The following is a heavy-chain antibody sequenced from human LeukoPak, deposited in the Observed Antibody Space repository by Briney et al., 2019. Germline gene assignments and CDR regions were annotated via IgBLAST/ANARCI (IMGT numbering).Heavy chain of an antibody. Sequence: ASVKVSCKASGYAFTSYDINWVRQATGQGLEWMGWMNPNSGNTGYAQKFRGRVTMTRNTSISTAYMELSSLRSEDTAVYYCATGRAYYGSGSEWWGQGTLVTVSS. V-gene: IGHV1-8*01. CDR3: ATGRAYYGSGSEW. CDR2: MNPNSGNT. D-gene: IGHD3-10*01. J-gene: IGHJ4*02. CDR1: GYAFTSYD.